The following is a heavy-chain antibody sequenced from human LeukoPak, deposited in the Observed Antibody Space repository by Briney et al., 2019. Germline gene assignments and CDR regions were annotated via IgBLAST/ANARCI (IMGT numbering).Heavy chain of an antibody. CDR3: ARQGLGGYDLDY. CDR2: IYYSGST. CDR1: GGSISSYY. J-gene: IGHJ4*02. D-gene: IGHD3-22*01. Sequence: KPSETLSPTCTVSGGSISSYYWSWIRQPPGKGLEWIGYIYYSGSTNYNPSLKSRVTISVDTSKNQFSLKLSSVTAADTAVYYCARQGLGGYDLDYWGQGTLVTVSS. V-gene: IGHV4-59*08.